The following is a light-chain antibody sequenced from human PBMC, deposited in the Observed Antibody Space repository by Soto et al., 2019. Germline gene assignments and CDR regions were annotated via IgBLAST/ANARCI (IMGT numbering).Light chain of an antibody. CDR1: SSDGEGFNF. CDR2: DGA. CDR3: VSYTSSTSYV. Sequence: QSALTQPASVSDSPGQSITISCTGNSSDGEGFNFIAWYRHHPGNPPNLNNYDGANRPTGVSNRCSGSKSGSTASLIISALQTDAEADYYCVSYTSSTSYVFGTGTEVTVL. J-gene: IGLJ1*01. V-gene: IGLV2-14*01.